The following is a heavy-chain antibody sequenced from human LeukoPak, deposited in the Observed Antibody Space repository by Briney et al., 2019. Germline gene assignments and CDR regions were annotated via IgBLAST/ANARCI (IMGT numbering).Heavy chain of an antibody. D-gene: IGHD6-13*01. CDR2: ISYDGSNK. CDR1: GFTFSSYA. Sequence: GGSLRLSCAASGFTFSSYAMHRVRQAPGKGLEWVAVISYDGSNKYYADSVKGRFIISRDNSKNTLYLQMNSLRAEDTAVYYCARDDYSSSWLDFDYWGQGTLVTVSS. J-gene: IGHJ4*02. V-gene: IGHV3-30*04. CDR3: ARDDYSSSWLDFDY.